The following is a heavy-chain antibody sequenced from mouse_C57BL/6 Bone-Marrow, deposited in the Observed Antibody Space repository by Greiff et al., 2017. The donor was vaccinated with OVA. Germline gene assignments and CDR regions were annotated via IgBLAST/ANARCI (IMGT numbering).Heavy chain of an antibody. V-gene: IGHV3-6*01. CDR2: ISYDGSN. CDR3: ASRWLLRDWYFDV. CDR1: GYSITSGYY. J-gene: IGHJ1*03. D-gene: IGHD2-3*01. Sequence: EVQRVESGPGLVKPSQSLSLTCSVTGYSITSGYYWNWIRQFPGNKLEWMGYISYDGSNNYNPSLKNRISITRDTSKNQFFLKLNSVTTEDTATYYCASRWLLRDWYFDVWGTGTTVTVSS.